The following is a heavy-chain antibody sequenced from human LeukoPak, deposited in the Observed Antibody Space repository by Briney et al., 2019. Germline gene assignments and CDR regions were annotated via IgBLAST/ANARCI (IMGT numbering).Heavy chain of an antibody. CDR3: ARASYDILTGYKSDDY. Sequence: ASVKVSCKASAYTFTSYGISWVRQAPGQGLEWMGWISAYNGNTNYSQKLQGRFTMTTDTSTSTAYMELRSLRSDDTAVYYCARASYDILTGYKSDDYWGQGTLVTVSS. CDR1: AYTFTSYG. CDR2: ISAYNGNT. V-gene: IGHV1-18*01. J-gene: IGHJ4*02. D-gene: IGHD3-9*01.